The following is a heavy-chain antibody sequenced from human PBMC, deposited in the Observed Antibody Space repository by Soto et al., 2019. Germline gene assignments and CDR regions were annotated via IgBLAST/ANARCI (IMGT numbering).Heavy chain of an antibody. J-gene: IGHJ4*02. Sequence: PSETLSLTCNVSGGSLNSEHYYWSWIRQPAGKGLEWIGYIYYSGSTYYNPSLKSRVTISVDTSKNQFSLKLSSVTAADTAVYYRARDSSGYDGGFDYWGQGTLVTVSS. CDR1: GGSLNSEHYY. CDR3: ARDSSGYDGGFDY. V-gene: IGHV4-30-4*01. CDR2: IYYSGST. D-gene: IGHD5-12*01.